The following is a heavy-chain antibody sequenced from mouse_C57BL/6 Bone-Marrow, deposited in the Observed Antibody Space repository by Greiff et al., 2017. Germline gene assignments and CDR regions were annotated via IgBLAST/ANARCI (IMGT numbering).Heavy chain of an antibody. J-gene: IGHJ4*01. D-gene: IGHD2-1*01. Sequence: VQLVESGPGLVQPSQSLSITCTVSGFSLTSYGVHWVRQSPGKGLEWLGVIWRGGSTDYNAAFMSRLSITKDNSKSQVFLKMNSLQADDTAIYYCAKIGNYGNYYAMDYWGQGTSVTVSS. CDR1: GFSLTSYG. CDR3: AKIGNYGNYYAMDY. V-gene: IGHV2-5*01. CDR2: IWRGGST.